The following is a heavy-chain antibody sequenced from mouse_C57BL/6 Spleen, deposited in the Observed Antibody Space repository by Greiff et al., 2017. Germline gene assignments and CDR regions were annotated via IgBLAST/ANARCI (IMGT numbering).Heavy chain of an antibody. D-gene: IGHD1-1*02. Sequence: EVKLVESGPGLAQPSQTLSLTCSVTGYSITSDYWNWIRKYPGNKLEYMGYISYSGSTYYNPSLKSRISITRDTSKNQYYLQLNTVTTEDTATYYCARTVGGPHWYFDVWGTGTTVTVSS. CDR3: ARTVGGPHWYFDV. CDR1: GYSITSDY. CDR2: ISYSGST. J-gene: IGHJ1*03. V-gene: IGHV3-8*01.